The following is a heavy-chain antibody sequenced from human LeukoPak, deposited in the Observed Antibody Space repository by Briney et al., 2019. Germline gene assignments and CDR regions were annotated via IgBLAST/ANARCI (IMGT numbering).Heavy chain of an antibody. Sequence: GGSLRLSCAASGFTFSSYAMHWVRQAPGKGLEWVAFIRYDGSNKYYADSVKGRFTISRDNSKNTLYLQMNSLRAEDTAVYYCAKDGLRGCSYGYYFDYWGQGTLVTVSS. V-gene: IGHV3-30*02. CDR2: IRYDGSNK. CDR3: AKDGLRGCSYGYYFDY. CDR1: GFTFSSYA. J-gene: IGHJ4*02. D-gene: IGHD5-18*01.